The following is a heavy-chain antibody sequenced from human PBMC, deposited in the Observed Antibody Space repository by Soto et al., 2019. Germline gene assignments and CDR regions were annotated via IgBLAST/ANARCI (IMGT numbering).Heavy chain of an antibody. CDR1: GFTFSSYS. Sequence: EVQLVESGGGLVKPGGSLRLSCAASGFTFSSYSMNWVRQAPGKGLEWVSSISSSSSHIYYSDSVKGRFTISKDNAKNSLYLQLNTLRAEDTAVYYCAREGPNRSEYYDFWSGYYLDYWGQGTLVTVSS. V-gene: IGHV3-21*01. J-gene: IGHJ4*02. D-gene: IGHD3-3*01. CDR2: ISSSSSHI. CDR3: AREGPNRSEYYDFWSGYYLDY.